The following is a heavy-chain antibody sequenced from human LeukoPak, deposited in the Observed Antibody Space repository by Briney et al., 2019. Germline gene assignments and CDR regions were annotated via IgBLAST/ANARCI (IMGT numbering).Heavy chain of an antibody. CDR3: ARRGTGRYFDY. CDR2: INPNSGGT. Sequence: ASVKVSCKASGYTFTGYYMHWARQAPGQGLEWMGRINPNSGGTNYAQKFQGRVTTTRDTSISTAYMELSRLRSDDTAVYYCARRGTGRYFDYWGQGTLVTVSS. J-gene: IGHJ4*02. D-gene: IGHD1-14*01. V-gene: IGHV1-2*06. CDR1: GYTFTGYY.